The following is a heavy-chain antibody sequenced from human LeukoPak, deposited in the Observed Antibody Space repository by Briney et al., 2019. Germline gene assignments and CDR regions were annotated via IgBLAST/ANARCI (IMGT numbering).Heavy chain of an antibody. Sequence: GGSLKLSCTASGFTFSASPIHWVRQASGKGLEWVGRITGTHATAYAASVKGRFTISKDDSKSTTYLQMNSLETEDTAVYYCTTDPAGVTTVTSPNYYFDYWGQGTLVTVSS. V-gene: IGHV3-73*01. J-gene: IGHJ4*02. CDR3: TTDPAGVTTVTSPNYYFDY. CDR1: GFTFSASP. D-gene: IGHD4-17*01. CDR2: ITGTHAT.